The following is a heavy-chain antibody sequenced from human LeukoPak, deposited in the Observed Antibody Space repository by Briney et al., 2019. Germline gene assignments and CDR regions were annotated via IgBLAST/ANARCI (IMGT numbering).Heavy chain of an antibody. CDR1: GGSISSGGYY. CDR2: MYAGGTT. V-gene: IGHV4-61*02. J-gene: IGHJ4*02. CDR3: ARFCSGGSCPPS. Sequence: SQTLSLTCTVSGGSISSGGYYWSWIRQPPGKGLEWIGRMYAGGTTNYNPSLKSRVTMSVDTSKNQFSLKLSSVTAADTAVYYCARFCSGGSCPPSWGQGTLVTVSS. D-gene: IGHD2-15*01.